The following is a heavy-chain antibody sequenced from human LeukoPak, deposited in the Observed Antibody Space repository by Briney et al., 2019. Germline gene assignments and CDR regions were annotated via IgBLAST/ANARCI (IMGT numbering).Heavy chain of an antibody. D-gene: IGHD3-10*01. Sequence: GGSLRLSCAASGFTFSTYIMNWVRQAPGKGLEWVSYISSTSNTIYYADSVKGRFTISRDNAKNSLYLQMNSLRDEDTAVYYCASGDGNDYWGQGTLVTVSS. V-gene: IGHV3-48*02. CDR2: ISSTSNTI. CDR1: GFTFSTYI. J-gene: IGHJ4*02. CDR3: ASGDGNDY.